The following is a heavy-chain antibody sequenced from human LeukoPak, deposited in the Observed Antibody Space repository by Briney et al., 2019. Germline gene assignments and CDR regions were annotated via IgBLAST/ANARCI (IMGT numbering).Heavy chain of an antibody. J-gene: IGHJ4*02. CDR1: GGSISSYY. Sequence: SETLSLTCTVSGGSISSYYWSWIRQPAGKGLEWIGRIYASGFTNYNPSLKSRVTMSVDTSKNQFSLKLTSVTAPDTAVYYCAREGSTNWYEGVDYWGQGTLVTVSS. D-gene: IGHD6-13*01. V-gene: IGHV4-4*07. CDR3: AREGSTNWYEGVDY. CDR2: IYASGFT.